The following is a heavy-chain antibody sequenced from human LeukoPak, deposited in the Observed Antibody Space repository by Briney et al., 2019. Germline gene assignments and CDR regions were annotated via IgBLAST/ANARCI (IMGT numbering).Heavy chain of an antibody. V-gene: IGHV4-34*01. J-gene: IGHJ5*02. CDR1: GGSFSGYY. CDR3: ARLQYCSGTSCYWFDP. D-gene: IGHD2-2*01. Sequence: SETLSLTCAVYGGSFSGYYWSWIRQPPGKGLEWIGEINHSGSTNYNPSLKSRVTISVDTSKNQFSLRLSSVTAADTAVYYCARLQYCSGTSCYWFDPWGQGTLVTVSS. CDR2: INHSGST.